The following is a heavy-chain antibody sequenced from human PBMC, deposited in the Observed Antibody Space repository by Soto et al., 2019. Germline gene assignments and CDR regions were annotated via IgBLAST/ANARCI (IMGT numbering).Heavy chain of an antibody. CDR1: GGSFNGYY. Sequence: NPSETLSLTCAVYGGSFNGYYWTWIRQPPGKGPEWIGDIDHSGSTNYNPSLKSRVTISVDTSKNQFSLKVRSVTAADMAVFYCARAPDKYYFDSWGQGTQVTVSS. V-gene: IGHV4-34*01. CDR2: IDHSGST. J-gene: IGHJ4*02. CDR3: ARAPDKYYFDS.